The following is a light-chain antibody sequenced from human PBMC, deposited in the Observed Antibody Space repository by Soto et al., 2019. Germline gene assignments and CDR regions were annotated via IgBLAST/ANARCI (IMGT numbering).Light chain of an antibody. CDR3: SSYTSSSTLEV. J-gene: IGLJ7*01. CDR1: SSDVGGYNY. Sequence: QSALTQPASVSGSPAQSITISCTGTSSDVGGYNYVSWYQQHPGKAPKLMIYDVSNRPSGVSNRFSGSTSGNTASLTISGLQAEDEADYYCSSYTSSSTLEVFGGGTQLTVL. V-gene: IGLV2-14*01. CDR2: DVS.